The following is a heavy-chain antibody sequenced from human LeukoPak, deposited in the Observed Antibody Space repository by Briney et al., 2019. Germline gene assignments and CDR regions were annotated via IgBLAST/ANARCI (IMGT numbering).Heavy chain of an antibody. V-gene: IGHV1-69*04. Sequence: ASVKVSCKASGGTFSSYAISWVRQAPGQGLEWMGRIIPIFGIANYAQKFQGRVTITADKSTSTAYMELSSLRSEDTAVYYCARHYDILTGFDYWGQGPLVTVSS. CDR1: GGTFSSYA. CDR3: ARHYDILTGFDY. D-gene: IGHD3-9*01. CDR2: IIPIFGIA. J-gene: IGHJ4*02.